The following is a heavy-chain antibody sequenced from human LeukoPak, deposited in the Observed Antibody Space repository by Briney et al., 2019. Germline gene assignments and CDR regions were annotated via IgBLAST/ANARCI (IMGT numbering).Heavy chain of an antibody. CDR3: ARDGYNWNALDY. J-gene: IGHJ4*02. CDR1: GCSFSSYY. CDR2: IYYSGGT. D-gene: IGHD1-20*01. Sequence: SETLSLSCTVSGCSFSSYYWSWIRQPPGKGLEWIWYIYYSGGTNYNPSLNSRVTISVDTSKNQFSLKLSSVTAADTAVYYCARDGYNWNALDYWGQGTLVTVSS. V-gene: IGHV4-59*01.